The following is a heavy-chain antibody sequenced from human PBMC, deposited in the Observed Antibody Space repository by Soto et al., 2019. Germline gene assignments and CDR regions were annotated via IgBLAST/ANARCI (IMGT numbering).Heavy chain of an antibody. CDR2: IHSDGST. CDR3: ARDASGPFDY. Sequence: PGGSLRLSCSVAGFTVSDSMSWVRQALGKGLECGSFIHSDGSTHYTDSVRGRVTISRHNSKNTLYLQMDRLQVDDTAVYFCARDASGPFDYWGQGTLVTVSS. V-gene: IGHV3-53*01. J-gene: IGHJ4*02. CDR1: GFTVSDS. D-gene: IGHD6-19*01.